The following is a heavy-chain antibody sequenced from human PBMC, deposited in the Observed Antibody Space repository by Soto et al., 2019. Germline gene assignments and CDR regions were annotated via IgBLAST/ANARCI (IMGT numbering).Heavy chain of an antibody. Sequence: GASVKVSCKASGFTFTSSAVQWVRQARGQRLEWIGWIVVGSGNTNYAQKFQERVTITRDMSTSTAYMELSSLRSEDTAVYYCAADPLITFGGVIDLDYWGQGTLVTVSS. D-gene: IGHD3-16*02. CDR2: IVVGSGNT. CDR3: AADPLITFGGVIDLDY. V-gene: IGHV1-58*01. CDR1: GFTFTSSA. J-gene: IGHJ4*02.